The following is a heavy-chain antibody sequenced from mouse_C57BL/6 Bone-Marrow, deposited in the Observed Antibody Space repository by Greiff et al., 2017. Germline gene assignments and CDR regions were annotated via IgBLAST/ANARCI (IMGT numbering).Heavy chain of an antibody. J-gene: IGHJ2*01. D-gene: IGHD2-4*01. CDR1: GYSITSGYY. CDR3: ARSYDYGDY. Sequence: VQLQQSGPGLVKPSQSLSLTCSVTGYSITSGYYWNWIRQFPGNKLEWMGYISYDGSNNYNPSLKNRISITRDTSKNQFFLKLNSVTTEDTATYYCARSYDYGDYWGQGTTLTVSS. CDR2: ISYDGSN. V-gene: IGHV3-6*01.